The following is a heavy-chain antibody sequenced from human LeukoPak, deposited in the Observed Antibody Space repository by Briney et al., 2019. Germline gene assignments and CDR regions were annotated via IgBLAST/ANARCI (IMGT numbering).Heavy chain of an antibody. CDR3: TRDSTTFRFGY. CDR1: GVAVSSSY. J-gene: IGHJ4*02. V-gene: IGHV3-53*01. CDR2: VYSDDIR. Sequence: GSLSLSCAASGVAVSSSYMSWVRQAPGKGLEWVSIVYSDDIRYYVDSVKGRFSISRDTSRNTLYLQMNSLRAEDTGMYYCTRDSTTFRFGYWGQGTLVTVSS. D-gene: IGHD2/OR15-2a*01.